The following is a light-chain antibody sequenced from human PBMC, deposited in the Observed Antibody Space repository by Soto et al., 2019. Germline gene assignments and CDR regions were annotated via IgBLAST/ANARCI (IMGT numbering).Light chain of an antibody. CDR2: DNN. CDR3: RTWDSSRSAVV. CDR1: SSNIGNNY. V-gene: IGLV1-51*01. J-gene: IGLJ2*01. Sequence: QSVLTQPPSVSAAPGQKVTISCSGSSSNIGNNYVSWYQQLPGTAPKLLIYDNNKRPSGIPDRFSGSKSGTSATLGITGLQTGDEADYYCRTWDSSRSAVVFRGGTKLTVL.